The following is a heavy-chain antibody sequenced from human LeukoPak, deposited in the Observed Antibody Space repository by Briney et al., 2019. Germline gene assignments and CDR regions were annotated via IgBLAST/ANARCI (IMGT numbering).Heavy chain of an antibody. CDR2: IYHSGST. CDR3: ARDGTKYDAFDI. V-gene: IGHV4-4*02. D-gene: IGHD1-1*01. Sequence: SETLSLTCAVSGGSISSSNWWSWVRQPPGKGLEWIGEIYHSGSTNYNPSLKSRVTISVDKSKNQFSLKLGSVTAADTAVYYCARDGTKYDAFDIWGQGTMVTVSS. CDR1: GGSISSSNW. J-gene: IGHJ3*02.